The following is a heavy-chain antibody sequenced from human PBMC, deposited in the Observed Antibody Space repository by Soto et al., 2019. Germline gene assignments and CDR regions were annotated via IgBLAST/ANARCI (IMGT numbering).Heavy chain of an antibody. CDR2: IYYSGST. D-gene: IGHD2-2*01. CDR3: ARDSHFCSSTSCYWGWFDP. J-gene: IGHJ5*02. Sequence: SETLSLTCTVPGGSISSYYWSWIRQPPGKGLEWIGYIYYSGSTNYNPSPKSRVTISVDTSKNQFSLKLSSVTAADTAVYYCARDSHFCSSTSCYWGWFDPWGQGTLVTVSS. CDR1: GGSISSYY. V-gene: IGHV4-59*01.